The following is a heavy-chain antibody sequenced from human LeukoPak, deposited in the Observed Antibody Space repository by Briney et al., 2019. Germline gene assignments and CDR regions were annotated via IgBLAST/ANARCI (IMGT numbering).Heavy chain of an antibody. D-gene: IGHD2-2*01. CDR2: ISSSSSTI. CDR1: GFTFSSYS. CDR3: ARRSSGGEGYAFDI. J-gene: IGHJ3*02. V-gene: IGHV3-48*01. Sequence: PGGSLRLSCAASGFTFSSYSMTWVRQAPGKGLEWVSYISSSSSTIYYADSVKGRFTISRDNAKNSLYLQMNSLRAEDTAVYYCARRSSGGEGYAFDIWGQGTMVTVSS.